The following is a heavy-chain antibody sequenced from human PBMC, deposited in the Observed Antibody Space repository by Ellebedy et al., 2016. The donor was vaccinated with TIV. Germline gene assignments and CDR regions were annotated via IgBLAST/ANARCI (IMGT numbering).Heavy chain of an antibody. D-gene: IGHD6-19*01. CDR1: GFTFSNSW. V-gene: IGHV3-7*01. CDR2: IKQDGSEK. J-gene: IGHJ4*02. Sequence: GGSLRLSCAASGFTFSNSWMSWVRQAPGKGLEWVANIKQDGSEKYYVDSVKGRFSISRDNGRNSLFLQMNSLSPEDTAVYYCARDQWLGRAYYFDSWGQGTLVTVSS. CDR3: ARDQWLGRAYYFDS.